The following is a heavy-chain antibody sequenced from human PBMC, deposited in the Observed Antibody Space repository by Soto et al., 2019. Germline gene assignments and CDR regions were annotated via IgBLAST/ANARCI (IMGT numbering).Heavy chain of an antibody. Sequence: QVQLQESGPGLVKPSQTLSLTCTVSGGSISSGGYYWSWIRQHPGKGLEWIGYIYYSGSTYYNPSLTSPVTISVDTSKNRFSLKLSSVTAAYTAVYYWARWPQLEPRFDYWGQGTLVTVSS. D-gene: IGHD1-1*01. V-gene: IGHV4-31*01. CDR2: IYYSGST. CDR3: ARWPQLEPRFDY. J-gene: IGHJ4*02. CDR1: GGSISSGGYY.